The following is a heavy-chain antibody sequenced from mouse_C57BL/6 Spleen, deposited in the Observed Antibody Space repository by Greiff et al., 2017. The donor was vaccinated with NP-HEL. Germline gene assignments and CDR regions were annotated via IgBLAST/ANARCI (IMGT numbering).Heavy chain of an antibody. D-gene: IGHD4-1*01. Sequence: QVQLQQPGAELVRPGTSVKLSCKASGYTFTSYWMHWVKQRPGQGLEWIGVIDPSDSYTNYNQKFKGKATLTVDTSSSTAYMQLSSLTSEDSAVYYCAGANGDAMDYWGQGTSVTVSS. J-gene: IGHJ4*01. CDR3: AGANGDAMDY. CDR2: IDPSDSYT. V-gene: IGHV1-59*01. CDR1: GYTFTSYW.